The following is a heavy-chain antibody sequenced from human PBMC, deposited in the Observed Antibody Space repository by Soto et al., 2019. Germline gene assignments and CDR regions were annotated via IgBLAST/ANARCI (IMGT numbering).Heavy chain of an antibody. V-gene: IGHV3-74*01. J-gene: IGHJ4*02. CDR3: ARESSGYRPDY. Sequence: GGSLRLSCAGSGIALSRYWIHWVRQAPGKGLVWVSRISSDGSSTTYADSVKGRFTISRDHAKNTLYLQMSSLRAEDTAVYYCARESSGYRPDYWGQGTLVTVSS. D-gene: IGHD5-12*01. CDR1: GIALSRYW. CDR2: ISSDGSST.